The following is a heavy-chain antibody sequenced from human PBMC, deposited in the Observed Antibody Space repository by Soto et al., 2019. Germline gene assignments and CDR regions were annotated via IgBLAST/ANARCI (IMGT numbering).Heavy chain of an antibody. D-gene: IGHD2-15*01. CDR3: ARDGGESCCGDSCWENWFSP. V-gene: IGHV4-59*01. CDR2: IYYSGST. CDR1: GGSISNYY. Sequence: PSETLSLTCTVSGGSISNYYWSWVRQPPGKGPEWIGYIYYSGSTNYNPSLKSRVTISLDTSKNQFSLKLSSVTAADPAVYYFARDGGESCCGDSCWENWFSPWGQGTLVTVSS. J-gene: IGHJ5*02.